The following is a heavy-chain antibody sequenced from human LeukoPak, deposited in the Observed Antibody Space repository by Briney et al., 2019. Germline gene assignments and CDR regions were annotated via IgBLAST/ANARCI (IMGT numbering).Heavy chain of an antibody. J-gene: IGHJ4*02. CDR2: ISGSGGST. CDR3: AAGMYSSGWYSFDY. V-gene: IGHV3-23*01. D-gene: IGHD6-19*01. Sequence: GGSLRLSCAASGFTFSSYAMSWVRQAPGKGPEWVSAISGSGGSTYYADSVKGRFTISRDSSKNTLYLQMNSLRVEDTAVYYCAAGMYSSGWYSFDYWGQGTLVTVSS. CDR1: GFTFSSYA.